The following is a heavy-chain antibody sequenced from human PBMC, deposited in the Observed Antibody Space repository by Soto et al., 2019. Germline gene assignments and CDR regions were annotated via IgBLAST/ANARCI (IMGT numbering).Heavy chain of an antibody. CDR3: ARDQVYATPFDY. V-gene: IGHV3-21*01. CDR2: ISSSSSYI. D-gene: IGHD2-8*01. J-gene: IGHJ4*02. CDR1: GFTFSSYS. Sequence: VGSLRLSCAASGFTFSSYSMNWVRQAPGKGLEWVSSISSSSSYIYYADSVKGRFTISRDNAKNSLYLQMNSLRAEDTAVYYCARDQVYATPFDYWGQGTLVTVSS.